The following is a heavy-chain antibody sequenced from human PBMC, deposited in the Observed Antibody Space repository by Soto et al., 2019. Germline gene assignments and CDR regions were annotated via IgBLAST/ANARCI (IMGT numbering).Heavy chain of an antibody. CDR2: IYISGDT. CDR3: AREYTETVDGPTPYYFDY. Sequence: PSETLSLTCRVSGDSISIYYWSWIRQSAGKGLEWIGRIYISGDTNYNPSLKSRVSMSVDTSKNQLSLKLSSVTAADTAVYYCAREYTETVDGPTPYYFDYWGQGTPVTVSS. V-gene: IGHV4-4*07. J-gene: IGHJ4*02. D-gene: IGHD6-19*01. CDR1: GDSISIYY.